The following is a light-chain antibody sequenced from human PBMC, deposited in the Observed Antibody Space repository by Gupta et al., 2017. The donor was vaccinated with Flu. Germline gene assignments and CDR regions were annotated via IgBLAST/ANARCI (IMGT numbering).Light chain of an antibody. CDR3: QLFYVDTWV. J-gene: IGLJ3*02. CDR2: STS. V-gene: IGLV7-43*01. Sequence: HTVFTHDPSLPVSPGGTVTPTCASSTGAVPSGYHPNWFKQKPGQAPRALIYSTSNKHSWTPARFSGSLLGGRAALTLAGVEPDDEADYYCQLFYVDTWVFGGGTKLTVL. CDR1: TGAVPSGYH.